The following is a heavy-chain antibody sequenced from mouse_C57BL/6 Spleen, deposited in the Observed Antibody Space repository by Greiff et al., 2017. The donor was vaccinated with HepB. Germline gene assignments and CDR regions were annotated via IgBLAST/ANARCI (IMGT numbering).Heavy chain of an antibody. D-gene: IGHD2-5*01. CDR2: INYDGSST. CDR1: GFTFSDYY. CDR3: ARGGAYYSNYGGFAY. J-gene: IGHJ3*01. V-gene: IGHV5-16*01. Sequence: DVQLVESEGGLVQPGSSMKLSCTASGFTFSDYYMAWVRQVPEKGLEWVANINYDGSSTYYLDSLKSRFIISRDNAKNILYLQMSSLKSEDTATYYCARGGAYYSNYGGFAYWGQGTLVTVSA.